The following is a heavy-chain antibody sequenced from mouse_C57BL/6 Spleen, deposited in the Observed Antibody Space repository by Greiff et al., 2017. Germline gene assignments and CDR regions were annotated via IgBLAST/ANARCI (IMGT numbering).Heavy chain of an antibody. CDR2: ISSGGDYI. CDR3: TRLYDGYYLFDY. Sequence: EVMLVESGEGLVKPGGSLKLSCAASGFTFSSYAMSWVRQTPEKRLEWVAYISSGGDYIYYADTVKGRFTISRDNARNTLYLQMSSLKSEDTAMYYCTRLYDGYYLFDYWGQGTTLTVSS. CDR1: GFTFSSYA. D-gene: IGHD2-3*01. V-gene: IGHV5-9-1*02. J-gene: IGHJ2*01.